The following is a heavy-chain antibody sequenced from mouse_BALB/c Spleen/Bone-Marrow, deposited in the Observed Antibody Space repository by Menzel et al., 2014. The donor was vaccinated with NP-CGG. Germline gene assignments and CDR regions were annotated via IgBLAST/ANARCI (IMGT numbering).Heavy chain of an antibody. V-gene: IGHV5-9-3*01. CDR2: ISNGGNYT. CDR3: TRQRGDYAMDY. D-gene: IGHD1-1*02. J-gene: IGHJ4*01. Sequence: EVQVVESGGGLVKPGGSLKLSCAASGFTFSSYGVSWVRQTPEKRLEWVATISNGGNYTYYPDSVKGRFTISGDNAKNTLYLQMSSLRSEDTAMYYCTRQRGDYAMDYWGQGTSVTVSS. CDR1: GFTFSSYG.